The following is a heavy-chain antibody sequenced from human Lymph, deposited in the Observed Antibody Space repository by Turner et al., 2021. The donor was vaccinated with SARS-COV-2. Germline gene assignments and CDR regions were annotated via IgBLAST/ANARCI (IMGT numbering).Heavy chain of an antibody. CDR1: GFTFSSYS. CDR2: ISISSSTI. CDR3: ARDRGGYGAYYYGMDV. V-gene: IGHV3-48*02. Sequence: EVQLVESGGGLVQPGGSLRLSCAASGFTFSSYSMNWVRQAPGKGLEWVSYISISSSTIYYADSVKGRFTISRDNAKNSLYLQMNSLRDEDTAVYYCARDRGGYGAYYYGMDVWAKGPRSPSP. D-gene: IGHD2-15*01. J-gene: IGHJ6*02.